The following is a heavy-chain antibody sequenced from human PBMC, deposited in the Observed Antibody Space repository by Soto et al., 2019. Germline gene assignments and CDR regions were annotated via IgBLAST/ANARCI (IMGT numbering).Heavy chain of an antibody. Sequence: PSETLSLTCTVSGVSISSGGYYWSWIRQHPGKGLEWIGYIYYSGSTYYNPSLKSRVTISVDTSKNQFSLKLSSVTAADTAVYYCARDRIRDMTDHAFDIWGQGTMVTVSS. J-gene: IGHJ3*02. CDR2: IYYSGST. CDR1: GVSISSGGYY. CDR3: ARDRIRDMTDHAFDI. V-gene: IGHV4-31*03.